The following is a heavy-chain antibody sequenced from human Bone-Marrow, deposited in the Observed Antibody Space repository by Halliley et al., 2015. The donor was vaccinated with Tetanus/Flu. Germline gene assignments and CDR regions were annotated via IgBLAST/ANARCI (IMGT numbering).Heavy chain of an antibody. CDR3: AGPCGSGSLDYYYGMDV. V-gene: IGHV4-61*07. J-gene: IGHJ6*02. D-gene: IGHD3-10*01. Sequence: YIYYNWTTNYNPPLKSRVTISVDTSKNQFSLKLSSVPAADTAVYYCAGPCGSGSLDYYYGMDVWGQGTTVTVSS. CDR2: IYYNWTT.